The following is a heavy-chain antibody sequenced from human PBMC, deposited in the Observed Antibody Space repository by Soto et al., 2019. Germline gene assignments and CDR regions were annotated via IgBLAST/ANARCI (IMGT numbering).Heavy chain of an antibody. CDR3: ARGRYGNY. Sequence: QVHLVQSGAEVKKPGASVKVSCKGSGYAFTTYGITWVRQAPGQGLEWRGWISAHKGNTKSAQKLQGRVTVTRDTSTSTDYMELRSLRSADTAVYYCARGRYGNYWGQGALVTVSS. J-gene: IGHJ4*02. V-gene: IGHV1-18*01. D-gene: IGHD1-1*01. CDR2: ISAHKGNT. CDR1: GYAFTTYG.